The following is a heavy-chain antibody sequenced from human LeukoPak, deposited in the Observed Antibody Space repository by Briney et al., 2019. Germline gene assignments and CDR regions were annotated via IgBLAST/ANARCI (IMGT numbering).Heavy chain of an antibody. D-gene: IGHD6-19*01. CDR2: ISGYNGNT. V-gene: IGHV1-18*04. CDR3: ARDSSGIAVAGNFDY. CDR1: GYTFSNHG. Sequence: ASVKVSCKASGYTFSNHGITWVRKAPGQGLEWMGWISGYNGNTKSAQKFQGRLAMTRDTSTSTAYMELRSLRSDDTAVYYCARDSSGIAVAGNFDYWGQGTLVTVSS. J-gene: IGHJ4*02.